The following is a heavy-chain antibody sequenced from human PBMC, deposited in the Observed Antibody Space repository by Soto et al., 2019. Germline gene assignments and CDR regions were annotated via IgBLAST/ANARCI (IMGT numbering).Heavy chain of an antibody. CDR1: GGSFSGYY. Sequence: SETLSLTCAVYGGSFSGYYWSWTRQPPGKGLEWIGEINHSGSTNYNPSLKSRVTISVDTSKNQFSLKLSSVTAADTAVYYCRRGPRSPPYGDYAGVFFDYGGREPLFTVSS. V-gene: IGHV4-34*01. D-gene: IGHD4-17*01. CDR3: RRGPRSPPYGDYAGVFFDY. J-gene: IGHJ4*02. CDR2: INHSGST.